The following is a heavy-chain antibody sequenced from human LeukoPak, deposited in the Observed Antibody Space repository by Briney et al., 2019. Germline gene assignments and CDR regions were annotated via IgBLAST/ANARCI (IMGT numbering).Heavy chain of an antibody. Sequence: GASVKVSCNASGYTFTGYYMHWVRQAPGQGLEWMGWINPNSGGTNYAQKFQGRVTMTRDTSISTAYMELSRLRSDDTAVYYCARDVGEYCSSTSCYASDYWGQGTLVTVSS. CDR3: ARDVGEYCSSTSCYASDY. CDR2: INPNSGGT. V-gene: IGHV1-2*02. D-gene: IGHD2-2*01. CDR1: GYTFTGYY. J-gene: IGHJ4*02.